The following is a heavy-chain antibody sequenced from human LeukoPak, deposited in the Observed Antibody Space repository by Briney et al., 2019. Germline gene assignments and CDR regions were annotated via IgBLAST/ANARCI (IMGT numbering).Heavy chain of an antibody. D-gene: IGHD6-13*01. J-gene: IGHJ4*02. CDR2: MYTSGST. CDR1: GGSISGYY. Sequence: SETLSLTCTVSGGSISGYYWSWIRQPAGKGLEWIGRMYTSGSTSYNPSLKSRVTMSVDTSKNQFSLKLSSVTAADTAVYYCARDDSSSWYYFDYWGQGTLVTVSS. V-gene: IGHV4-4*07. CDR3: ARDDSSSWYYFDY.